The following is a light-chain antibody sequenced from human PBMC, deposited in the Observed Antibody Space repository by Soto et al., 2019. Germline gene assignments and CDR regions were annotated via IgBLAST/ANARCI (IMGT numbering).Light chain of an antibody. CDR3: QPYGNSPFT. Sequence: EIVLTQSPGTLSLSPGERVTLSCRASQSVSSSYLAWYQQKPGQAPRLLIYGVSNRPTDIPDRFTGSGSVTDFTLTITRLEHDDFAVYCCQPYGNSPFTFGHGTKVDI. CDR2: GVS. CDR1: QSVSSSY. J-gene: IGKJ3*01. V-gene: IGKV3-20*01.